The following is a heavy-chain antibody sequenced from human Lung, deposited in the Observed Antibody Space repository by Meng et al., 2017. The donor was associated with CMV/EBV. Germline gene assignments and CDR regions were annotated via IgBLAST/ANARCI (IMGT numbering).Heavy chain of an antibody. Sequence: QXXXLTXXVSGGSIGTGDFYWTWIRQPPGRGLEWIGYIHDIGTTYYNPSLKSRLTISKDTSKNQFSLILASVTAADTAVYFCARGYCTDGECYRQGDAFDPWXQGTXVTVAS. CDR1: GGSIGTGDFY. J-gene: IGHJ5*02. D-gene: IGHD2-8*01. CDR3: ARGYCTDGECYRQGDAFDP. V-gene: IGHV4-30-4*08. CDR2: IHDIGTT.